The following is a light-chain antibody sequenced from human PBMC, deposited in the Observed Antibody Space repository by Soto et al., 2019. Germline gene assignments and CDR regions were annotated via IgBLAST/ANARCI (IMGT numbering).Light chain of an antibody. J-gene: IGKJ4*01. Sequence: DIRMTQSPSTLSASVGDRVPITCRTSQSISSWLAWYQQKPGKAPKLLIYDACSLESGTPSRFSGRRSGTEFTLTIASVQPEDFATYYCQQYSSYSPLTFGGGTKVDIK. V-gene: IGKV1-5*01. CDR1: QSISSW. CDR2: DAC. CDR3: QQYSSYSPLT.